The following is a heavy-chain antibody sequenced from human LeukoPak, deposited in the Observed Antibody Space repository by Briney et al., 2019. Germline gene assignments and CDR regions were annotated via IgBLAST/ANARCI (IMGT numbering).Heavy chain of an antibody. CDR2: IFPGDSAT. D-gene: IGHD3-16*01. CDR3: ARRAYDAFDI. CDR1: GYSFATTYW. J-gene: IGHJ3*02. Sequence: GESLKISCKASGYSFATTYWIGWMRQMPGKGLEWMGIIFPGDSATRYSPSFQGQVTISVDKSISTAYLQWSSLEASDTAMYYCARRAYDAFDIWGQGTMVTVSS. V-gene: IGHV5-51*01.